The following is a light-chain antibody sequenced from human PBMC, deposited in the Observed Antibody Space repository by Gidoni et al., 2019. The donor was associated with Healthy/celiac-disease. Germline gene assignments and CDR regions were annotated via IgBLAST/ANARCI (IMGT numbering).Light chain of an antibody. CDR2: GAS. CDR1: QSVSSSY. CDR3: QQYGSSPSVT. J-gene: IGKJ3*01. V-gene: IGKV3-20*01. Sequence: EIVLTQSPGTLSLSPGERATLSCRASQSVSSSYFAWYQQKPGQAPRLLIYGASSRATGIPDRFSGSGSGTDFTLTISRLEPEDFAVYYCQQYGSSPSVTFGPGTKVDIK.